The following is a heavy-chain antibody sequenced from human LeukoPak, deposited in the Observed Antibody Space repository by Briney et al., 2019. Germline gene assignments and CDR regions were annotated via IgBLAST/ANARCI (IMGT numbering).Heavy chain of an antibody. CDR1: GFTFSSYS. CDR2: ISSSSSYI. CDR3: ARGPYTNGHYFDY. D-gene: IGHD6-19*01. Sequence: GGSLRLSCAASGFTFSSYSMNWVRQAPGKGLEWVSSISSSSSYIYYADSVKGRFTISRDNAKNSLYLQMNSLRAEDTAVYYCARGPYTNGHYFDYWGQGTLATVSS. J-gene: IGHJ4*02. V-gene: IGHV3-21*01.